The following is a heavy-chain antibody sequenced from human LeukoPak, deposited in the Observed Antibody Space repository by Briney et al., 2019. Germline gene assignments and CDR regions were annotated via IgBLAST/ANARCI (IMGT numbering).Heavy chain of an antibody. CDR1: GFTFSSYA. CDR3: AKEGGELGYCSSTSCY. D-gene: IGHD2-2*01. V-gene: IGHV3-23*01. Sequence: PGGSLRPSCAASGFTFSSYAMSWVRQAPGKGLEWVSAISGSGGSTYYADSVKGRFTISRDNSKNTLYLQMNSLRAEDTAVYYCAKEGGELGYCSSTSCYWGQGTLVTVSS. J-gene: IGHJ4*02. CDR2: ISGSGGST.